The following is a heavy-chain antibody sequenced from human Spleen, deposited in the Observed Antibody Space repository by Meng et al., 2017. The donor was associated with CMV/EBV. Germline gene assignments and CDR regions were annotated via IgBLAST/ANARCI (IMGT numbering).Heavy chain of an antibody. CDR3: AREWEWAALQDFNYGMDV. Sequence: ASVKVSCKASGYTFTSYYMHWVRQAPGQGLEWMGIINPSGGSTSYAQKFQGRVTMTRDTSTSTVYMKLSSLRSEDTAVYYCAREWEWAALQDFNYGMDVWGQGTTVTVSS. CDR1: GYTFTSYY. J-gene: IGHJ6*02. D-gene: IGHD4-11*01. V-gene: IGHV1-46*01. CDR2: INPSGGST.